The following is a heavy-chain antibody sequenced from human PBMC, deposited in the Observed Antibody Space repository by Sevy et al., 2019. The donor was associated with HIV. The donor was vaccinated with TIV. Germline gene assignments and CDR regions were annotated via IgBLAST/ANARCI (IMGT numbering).Heavy chain of an antibody. CDR1: GFAFSNYYA. V-gene: IGHV3-30-3*01. J-gene: IGHJ6*02. D-gene: IGHD4-17*01. Sequence: GGSLRLSCAASGFAFSNYYAMHWVRQAPGKGLEWVALISYEGSDKYYADSVKGRFTISRDNFKNTLYLQMNSLTTEETAVYYCARPRANYVDHYFFYPMDVWGQGTTVTVSS. CDR3: ARPRANYVDHYFFYPMDV. CDR2: ISYEGSDK.